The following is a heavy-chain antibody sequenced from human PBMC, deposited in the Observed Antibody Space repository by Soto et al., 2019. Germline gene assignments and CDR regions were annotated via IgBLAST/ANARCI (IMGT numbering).Heavy chain of an antibody. Sequence: GGSLRLSCAASGFTFSSYGMHWVRQAPGKGLEWVAVISYDGSNKYYADSVKGRFTISRDNSKNTLYLQMNSLRAEDTAVYYCAKDRGIAAAEGIYYYYYGMDVWGQGTTVTVSS. CDR2: ISYDGSNK. V-gene: IGHV3-30*18. CDR1: GFTFSSYG. J-gene: IGHJ6*02. CDR3: AKDRGIAAAEGIYYYYYGMDV. D-gene: IGHD6-13*01.